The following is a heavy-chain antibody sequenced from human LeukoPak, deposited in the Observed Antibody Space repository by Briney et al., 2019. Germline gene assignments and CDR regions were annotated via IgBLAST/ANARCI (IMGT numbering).Heavy chain of an antibody. V-gene: IGHV3-9*01. J-gene: IGHJ3*02. D-gene: IGHD5-24*01. CDR3: AREMATIGNDAFDI. Sequence: PGGSLRLSCAASGFTFDDYAMHWVRQAPGKGLEWVSGISWNSGSIGYADSVKGRFTISRDNSKNTLYLQMNSLRAEDTAVYYCAREMATIGNDAFDIWGQGTMVTVSS. CDR1: GFTFDDYA. CDR2: ISWNSGSI.